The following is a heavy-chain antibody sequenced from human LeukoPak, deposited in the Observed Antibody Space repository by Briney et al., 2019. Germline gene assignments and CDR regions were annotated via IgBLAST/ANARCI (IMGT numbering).Heavy chain of an antibody. Sequence: PSETLSLTCAVYGGSFSGYYWSWIRQPPGKGLEWIGEINHSGSTNYNPSLKSRVTISVDTSKNQFSLKLSSVTAADTAVYYCARARTTGTRMGFDPWGQGTLVTVSS. CDR2: INHSGST. J-gene: IGHJ5*02. CDR1: GGSFSGYY. CDR3: ARARTTGTRMGFDP. V-gene: IGHV4-34*01. D-gene: IGHD4-11*01.